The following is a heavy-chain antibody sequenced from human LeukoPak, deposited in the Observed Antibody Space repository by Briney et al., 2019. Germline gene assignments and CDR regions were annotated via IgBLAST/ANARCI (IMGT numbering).Heavy chain of an antibody. J-gene: IGHJ3*02. Sequence: PGGSLRLSCAASGFTFSSYAMHWVRQAPGKGLEWVALISYDGSNKYNADSVKGRFTISRDISKNTLYLQMNSLRAEDTAVYYCARDRLSWNYKPEAFDIWGQGTMVTVSS. V-gene: IGHV3-30*04. CDR3: ARDRLSWNYKPEAFDI. CDR1: GFTFSSYA. D-gene: IGHD1-7*01. CDR2: ISYDGSNK.